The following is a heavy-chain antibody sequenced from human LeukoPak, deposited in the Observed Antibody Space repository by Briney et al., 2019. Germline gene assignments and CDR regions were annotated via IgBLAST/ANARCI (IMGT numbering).Heavy chain of an antibody. D-gene: IGHD4-17*01. CDR2: INPNSGGT. J-gene: IGHJ4*02. CDR3: RTDRYGDYGDYIDY. V-gene: IGHV1-2*02. Sequence: ASVKVSCKASGYTFTGYYMHWVRQAPGQGLEWMGWINPNSGGTNYAPKFQGRVIMTRDTSISTAYMELSRLRSDDTAVYYCRTDRYGDYGDYIDYWGQGTLVTVSS. CDR1: GYTFTGYY.